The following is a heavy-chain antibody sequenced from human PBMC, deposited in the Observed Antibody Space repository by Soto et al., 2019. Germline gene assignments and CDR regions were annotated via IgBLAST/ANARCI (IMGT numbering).Heavy chain of an antibody. D-gene: IGHD3-10*01. Sequence: SVKVSCKASGGTFSSYAISWVRQAPGQGLEWMGGIIPIFGTANYAQKFQGRVTITADKSTSTAYMELSSLRSEDTAVYYCARATMVRGPQVYWGQRTLVTVSS. CDR3: ARATMVRGPQVY. CDR2: IIPIFGTA. CDR1: GGTFSSYA. J-gene: IGHJ4*02. V-gene: IGHV1-69*06.